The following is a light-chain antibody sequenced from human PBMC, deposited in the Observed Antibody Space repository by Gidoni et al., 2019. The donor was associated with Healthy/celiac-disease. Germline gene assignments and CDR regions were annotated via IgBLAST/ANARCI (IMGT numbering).Light chain of an antibody. CDR2: DAS. Sequence: EIVLTRSPATLSLSPGERATLSCRASQSVSSYLAWYQQQTGQAPRLLIYDASNRATGIPARFSGSGSGTEVSLIISSLEPEDFAVYYCQQRSNRPPLTFGGGTKVEIK. J-gene: IGKJ4*01. CDR3: QQRSNRPPLT. CDR1: QSVSSY. V-gene: IGKV3-11*01.